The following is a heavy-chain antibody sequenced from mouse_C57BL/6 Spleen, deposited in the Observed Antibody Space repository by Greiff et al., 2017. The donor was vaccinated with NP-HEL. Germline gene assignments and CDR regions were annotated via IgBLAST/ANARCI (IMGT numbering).Heavy chain of an antibody. V-gene: IGHV1-82*01. J-gene: IGHJ4*01. Sequence: VKLVESGPELVKPGASVKISCKASGYAFSSSWMNWVKQRPGKGLEWIGRIYPGDGDTNYNGKFKGKATLTADKSSSTAYMQLSSLTSEDSAVYFCAREGDGSYAMDYWGQGTSVTVSS. CDR2: IYPGDGDT. CDR1: GYAFSSSW. CDR3: AREGDGSYAMDY. D-gene: IGHD2-3*01.